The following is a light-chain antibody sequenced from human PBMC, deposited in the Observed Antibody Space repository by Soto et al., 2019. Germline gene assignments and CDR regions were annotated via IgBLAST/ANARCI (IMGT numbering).Light chain of an antibody. Sequence: QSALTQPASVSGSPGQSITISCAGSSSDVDGYNYVSWYQQHPGKAPKLIIYGVINRPSGVSHRFSGSKSGTTASLTISGLQAEDEADYYCSSYTSRSTWVFGGGTKLTVL. CDR2: GVI. CDR1: SSDVDGYNY. CDR3: SSYTSRSTWV. J-gene: IGLJ3*02. V-gene: IGLV2-14*01.